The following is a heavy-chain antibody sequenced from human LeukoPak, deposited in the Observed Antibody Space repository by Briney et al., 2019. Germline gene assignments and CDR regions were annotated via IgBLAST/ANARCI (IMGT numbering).Heavy chain of an antibody. V-gene: IGHV3-48*02. CDR2: ITASGTAM. CDR3: ASSGSYRFDY. J-gene: IGHJ4*02. D-gene: IGHD1-26*01. CDR1: GFTFSSYS. Sequence: GGSLRLSCAASGFTFSSYSMNWVRQAPGKGLEWVSHITASGTAMFYADSVKGRFTISRDNAKNSLYLQMNSLRDEDTAVYYCASSGSYRFDYWGQGTQVTVSS.